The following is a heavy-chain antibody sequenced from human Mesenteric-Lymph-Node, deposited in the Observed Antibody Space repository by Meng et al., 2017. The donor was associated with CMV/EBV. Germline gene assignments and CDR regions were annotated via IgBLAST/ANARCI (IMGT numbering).Heavy chain of an antibody. J-gene: IGHJ4*02. CDR3: ARAPVTSRYFDY. CDR1: GDSVSSGNYY. V-gene: IGHV4-61*01. CDR2: IYYSGST. Sequence: SETLSLTCHVSGDSVSSGNYYWSWIRQPPGKGLEWIGYIYYSGSTNYNPSLKSRVTISVDTSKNQFSLKLSSVTAADTAVYYCARAPVTSRYFDYWGQGTLVTVSS. D-gene: IGHD4-17*01.